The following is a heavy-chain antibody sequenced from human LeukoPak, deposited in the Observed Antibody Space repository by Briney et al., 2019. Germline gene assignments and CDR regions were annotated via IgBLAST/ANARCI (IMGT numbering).Heavy chain of an antibody. D-gene: IGHD3-9*01. CDR2: IYHSGSP. V-gene: IGHV4-4*02. CDR1: GGSISSNNW. CDR3: ARVYDIEPYYGMDV. Sequence: SETLSLTCAVSGGSISSNNWWGWVRQPPGKGLEWIGEIYHSGSPNYNPSLKSRVTISVDKSRNHFSLNLSSVTAADTAVYYCARVYDIEPYYGMDVWGQGTTVTVSS. J-gene: IGHJ6*02.